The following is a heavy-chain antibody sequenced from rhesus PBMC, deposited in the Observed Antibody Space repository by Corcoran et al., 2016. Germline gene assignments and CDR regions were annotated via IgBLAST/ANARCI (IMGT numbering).Heavy chain of an antibody. CDR2: IGGSSGST. CDR1: GYSISRGYG. J-gene: IGHJ6*01. D-gene: IGHD2-39*02. V-gene: IGHV4-127*01. CDR3: ARQGYTDHLGGLDS. Sequence: QVQLQESGPGLVKPSETLSLTCAVSGYSISRGYGWSWLRPPPGKGREWIGYIGGSSGSTTYNPSLKSRVTISKDTSKNQFSLRLTSVTAADTAVYYCARQGYTDHLGGLDSWGQGVVVTVSS.